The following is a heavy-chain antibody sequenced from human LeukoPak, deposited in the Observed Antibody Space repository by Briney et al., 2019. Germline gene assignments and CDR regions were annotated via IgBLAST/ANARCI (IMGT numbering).Heavy chain of an antibody. Sequence: PGGSLRLSCAASGFTFSSYSMNWVRQAPGKGLEWVSSISSSRSYIYYADSVKGRFTISRDNAKNSLYLQMNSLRAEDTAVYYCARDSILWFGELPSDYWGQGTLVTVSS. CDR2: ISSSRSYI. CDR1: GFTFSSYS. D-gene: IGHD3-10*01. V-gene: IGHV3-21*01. J-gene: IGHJ4*02. CDR3: ARDSILWFGELPSDY.